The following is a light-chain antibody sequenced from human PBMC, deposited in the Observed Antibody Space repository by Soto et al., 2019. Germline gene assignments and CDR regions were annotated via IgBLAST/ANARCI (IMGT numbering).Light chain of an antibody. V-gene: IGKV3-11*01. CDR2: DAS. CDR1: QSVSKY. J-gene: IGKJ4*01. Sequence: EIVLTQSPVTVSLSPGERATLSCRASQSVSKYLAWYQQKPGQAPRLLIYDASNRASDIPARFSGSGSGTDFTLTISSLEPEDFAVYYCQQRSNWPLTFGGGTKVEIK. CDR3: QQRSNWPLT.